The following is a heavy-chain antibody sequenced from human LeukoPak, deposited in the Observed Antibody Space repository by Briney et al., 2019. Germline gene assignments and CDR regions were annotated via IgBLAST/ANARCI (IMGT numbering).Heavy chain of an antibody. D-gene: IGHD1-14*01. J-gene: IGHJ4*02. Sequence: GGSLRLSCAAPGFTFSSYGMHWVRQAPGKGLERVALIWYDGSNKYYADSVKGRFTISRDNSTNTLYLQMNSLRAEDTAVYYCDFNRRIGVDYWGQGTLVTVSS. CDR2: IWYDGSNK. CDR1: GFTFSSYG. CDR3: DFNRRIGVDY. V-gene: IGHV3-30*02.